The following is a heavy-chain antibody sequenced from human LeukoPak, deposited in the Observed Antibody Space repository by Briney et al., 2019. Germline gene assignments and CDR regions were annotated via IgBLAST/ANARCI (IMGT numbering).Heavy chain of an antibody. V-gene: IGHV4-59*08. Sequence: SETLSLTCTVSGGSISSYYWSWIRQPPGKGLEWIGYIYYSGGTNYNPSLKSRVTISVDTSKNQFSLKLSSVTAADTAVYYCARGYFDWFPNWFDPWGQGTLVTVSS. D-gene: IGHD3-9*01. CDR3: ARGYFDWFPNWFDP. CDR1: GGSISSYY. J-gene: IGHJ5*02. CDR2: IYYSGGT.